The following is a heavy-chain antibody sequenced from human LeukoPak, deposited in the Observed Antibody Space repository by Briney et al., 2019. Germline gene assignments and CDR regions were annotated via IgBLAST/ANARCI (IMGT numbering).Heavy chain of an antibody. CDR2: IYTSGST. CDR3: ARLDIVVVPAATHYYYYMDV. J-gene: IGHJ6*03. D-gene: IGHD2-2*03. CDR1: GGSISSYY. Sequence: SETLSVTCTVSGGSISSYYWSWIRQPPGKGLEWIGYIYTSGSTNYNPSLKSRVTISVDTSKNQFSLKLSSVTAADTAVYYCARLDIVVVPAATHYYYYMDVWGKGTTVTVSS. V-gene: IGHV4-4*09.